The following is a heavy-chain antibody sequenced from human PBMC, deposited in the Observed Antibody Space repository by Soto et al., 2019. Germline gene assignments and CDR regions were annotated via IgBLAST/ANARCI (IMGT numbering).Heavy chain of an antibody. CDR2: ISYDGSNK. V-gene: IGHV3-30-3*01. CDR3: ARDRVKASIAAAGAPRYYYYYYGMDV. J-gene: IGHJ6*02. Sequence: GGSLRLSCAASGFTFSSYAMHWVRQAPGKGLEWVAVISYDGSNKYYADSVKGRFTISRDNSKNTLYLQMNSLRAEDTAVYYCARDRVKASIAAAGAPRYYYYYYGMDVWGQGTTVTVSS. D-gene: IGHD6-13*01. CDR1: GFTFSSYA.